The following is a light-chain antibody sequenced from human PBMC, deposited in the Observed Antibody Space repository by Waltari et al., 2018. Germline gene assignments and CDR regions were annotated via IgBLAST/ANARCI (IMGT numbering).Light chain of an antibody. CDR1: NSYVGGYNY. J-gene: IGLJ2*01. CDR2: DVN. V-gene: IGLV2-14*03. CDR3: SSYTNRDTHVI. Sequence: QSTLTQPASVSGSPGQSITISCTGTNSYVGGYNYVSWYQQLPGKAPKLMIYDVNKWPSGVSNRFSGSKSGNTASLTISGLQAEDEADYYCSSYTNRDTHVIFGGGTKLTVL.